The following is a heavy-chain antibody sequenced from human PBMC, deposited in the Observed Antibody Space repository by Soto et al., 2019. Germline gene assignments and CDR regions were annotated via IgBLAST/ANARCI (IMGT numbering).Heavy chain of an antibody. J-gene: IGHJ4*02. D-gene: IGHD4-4*01. Sequence: QLQLQESGPGLVKPSETLSLTCTVFGGSISSSSYYWGWIRQPPGNGLEWIVSIYYSGSTYSNPSLKNRVHISEDTSKHQFSLKLSSVTAADTAVYYCARTGLQRREAHFDYWGQGTLVTVSS. CDR1: GGSISSSSYY. CDR2: IYYSGST. V-gene: IGHV4-39*01. CDR3: ARTGLQRREAHFDY.